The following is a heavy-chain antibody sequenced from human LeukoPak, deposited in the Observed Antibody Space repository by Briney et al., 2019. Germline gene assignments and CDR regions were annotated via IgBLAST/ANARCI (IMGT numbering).Heavy chain of an antibody. CDR2: IYYSGST. CDR1: RGPITSTNYY. Sequence: SETLSLTCTVSRGPITSTNYYWAWIRQPPGKGLEWIGTIYYSGSTYYNPSLKSRVTISVDTSKNQFSLKLSSVTAADTAVYYCARDRDDGTTDVWGKGTTVTVSS. J-gene: IGHJ6*04. V-gene: IGHV4-39*07. D-gene: IGHD1-1*01. CDR3: ARDRDDGTTDV.